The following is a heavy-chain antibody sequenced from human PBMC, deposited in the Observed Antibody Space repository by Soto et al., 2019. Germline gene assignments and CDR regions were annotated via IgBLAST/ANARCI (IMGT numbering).Heavy chain of an antibody. V-gene: IGHV3-13*01. CDR3: VREWVDTYGRHPPLGLDV. CDR2: IGIAGET. Sequence: GSLRLSCAASAFTVSSIYLTWVRQAIGKGLEWVSAIGIAGETYYSGSVKGRFTISRENVKNSLYLQMNSLRAEDTAIYYCVREWVDTYGRHPPLGLDVWGQGTTVTVSS. J-gene: IGHJ6*02. D-gene: IGHD5-18*01. CDR1: AFTVSSIY.